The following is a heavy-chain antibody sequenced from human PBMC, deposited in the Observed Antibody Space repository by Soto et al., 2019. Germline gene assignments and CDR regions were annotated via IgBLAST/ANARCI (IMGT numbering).Heavy chain of an antibody. CDR1: GYTFTGYF. V-gene: IGHV1-2*02. CDR2: INPNSGAT. CDR3: ARGGGTILAPLP. D-gene: IGHD3-3*01. Sequence: QVHLVQSGAEVKKPGASVKVSCKASGYTFTGYFMHWVRQAPGQGLEWMGWINPNSGATKYAQKFQGRVTLSRDTSIRTAYMELTGLRSDDTAVYYCARGGGTILAPLPWGQGTQVTVSS. J-gene: IGHJ5*02.